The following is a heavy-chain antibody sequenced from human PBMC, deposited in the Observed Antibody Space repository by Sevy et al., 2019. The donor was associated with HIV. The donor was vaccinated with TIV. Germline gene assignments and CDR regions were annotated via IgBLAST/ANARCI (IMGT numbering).Heavy chain of an antibody. D-gene: IGHD6-6*01. J-gene: IGHJ4*02. CDR3: AKVSRSSGAVRTSKRVGYFDY. Sequence: GGSLRLSCAASGFTFSSYAMSWVRQAPGKGLEWVSAISGSGGSTYYADSVKGRFTISRDNSKNTLYLQMNSLRAEDTAVYYCAKVSRSSGAVRTSKRVGYFDYWGQGTLVTVSS. CDR2: ISGSGGST. V-gene: IGHV3-23*01. CDR1: GFTFSSYA.